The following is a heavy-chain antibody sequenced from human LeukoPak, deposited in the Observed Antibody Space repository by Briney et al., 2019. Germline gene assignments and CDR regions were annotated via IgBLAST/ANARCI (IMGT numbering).Heavy chain of an antibody. Sequence: PSETLSLTCTVSGGSISSYYWSWIRQPPGKGLEWIGYIYYSGSTNYNPSLKSRVTISVDTSKNQFSLKLSSVTAADTAVYYCARHLRSSSGWYGSFDPWGQGTLVTVSS. CDR1: GGSISSYY. J-gene: IGHJ5*02. CDR2: IYYSGST. V-gene: IGHV4-59*08. D-gene: IGHD6-19*01. CDR3: ARHLRSSSGWYGSFDP.